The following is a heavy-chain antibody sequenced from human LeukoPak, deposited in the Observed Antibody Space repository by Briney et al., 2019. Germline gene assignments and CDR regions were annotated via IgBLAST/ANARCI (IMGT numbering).Heavy chain of an antibody. CDR1: GFTVRSTF. CDR3: FAGKFDLFQM. Sequence: PGGSLRLSCSASGFTVRSTFMNWVRQAPGKGLEWVSVIYTGGSTYYTDSVRGRFTIPRDDSKNTTYLQMKSLEADDTAGYYCFAGKFDLFQMWGQGTMVIVSS. J-gene: IGHJ3*02. CDR2: IYTGGST. V-gene: IGHV3-53*01. D-gene: IGHD1-14*01.